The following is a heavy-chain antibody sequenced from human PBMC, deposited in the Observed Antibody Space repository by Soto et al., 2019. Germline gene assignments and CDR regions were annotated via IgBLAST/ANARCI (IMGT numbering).Heavy chain of an antibody. D-gene: IGHD1-1*01. J-gene: IGHJ6*02. CDR2: ISYDGSNK. V-gene: IGHV3-30*18. CDR3: AKEEYRLRGSMDV. CDR1: GFTFSSYG. Sequence: QVQLVESGGGVVQPGRSLRLSCAASGFTFSSYGMHWVRQAPGKGLEWVAGISYDGSNKYYADSVKGRFTISRDNSKNTLYLQMNSLRAEDTAVYYCAKEEYRLRGSMDVWGQGTTVTVSS.